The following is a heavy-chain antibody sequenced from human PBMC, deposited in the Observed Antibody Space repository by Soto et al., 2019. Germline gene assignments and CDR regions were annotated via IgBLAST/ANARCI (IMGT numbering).Heavy chain of an antibody. J-gene: IGHJ2*01. D-gene: IGHD4-17*01. CDR3: ATENYGQWYFDL. Sequence: ASVKVSCKVSGYTLTELSMHWVRQVPGKGLEWMGGFDPEDGETIYAQKFQGRVTMTEDTSTDTAYMELSSLRSEDTAVYYCATENYGQWYFDLWGRGTLVTVSS. V-gene: IGHV1-24*01. CDR1: GYTLTELS. CDR2: FDPEDGET.